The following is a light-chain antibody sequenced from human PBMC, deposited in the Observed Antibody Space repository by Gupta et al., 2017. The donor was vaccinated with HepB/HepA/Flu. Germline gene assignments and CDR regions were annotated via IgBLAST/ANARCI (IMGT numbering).Light chain of an antibody. V-gene: IGLV2-14*03. Sequence: QSALTQPASVSGPPGPSITISCTGTSSAVGGYNYVSWYQQHPGKAPKLMIYDVSNRPSGVSNRFSGSKSGNTASLTISGLQAEDEADYYCSSYTSSSTIVFGGGTKLTVL. CDR3: SSYTSSSTIV. CDR1: SSAVGGYNY. CDR2: DVS. J-gene: IGLJ2*01.